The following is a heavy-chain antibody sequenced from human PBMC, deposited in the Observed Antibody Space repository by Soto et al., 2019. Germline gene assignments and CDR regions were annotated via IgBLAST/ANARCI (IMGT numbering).Heavy chain of an antibody. Sequence: SETLSLTCAVYGGSFSGYYWSWIRQPPGKGLEWIGEINHSGSTNYNPSLKSRVTISVDTSKNQFSLKLSSVTAADTAVYYCARGDIGYYGSGSYPTLFDPWGQGTLVTVSS. D-gene: IGHD3-10*01. CDR2: INHSGST. CDR3: ARGDIGYYGSGSYPTLFDP. CDR1: GGSFSGYY. V-gene: IGHV4-34*01. J-gene: IGHJ5*02.